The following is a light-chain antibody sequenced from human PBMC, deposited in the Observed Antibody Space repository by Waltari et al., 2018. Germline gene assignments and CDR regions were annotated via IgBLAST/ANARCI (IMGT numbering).Light chain of an antibody. J-gene: IGLJ3*02. CDR1: SSDVGGYNY. CDR2: EVS. CDR3: SSYTTSSTVV. Sequence: QSALTQPASVSGSPGQSITIYCTGTSSDVGGYNYVSWYQQHPGKAPKRMIYEVSNRSSGLSNRFSGSKSGNTASLTISGLQAEDEADYYCSSYTTSSTVVFGGGTKLTVL. V-gene: IGLV2-14*01.